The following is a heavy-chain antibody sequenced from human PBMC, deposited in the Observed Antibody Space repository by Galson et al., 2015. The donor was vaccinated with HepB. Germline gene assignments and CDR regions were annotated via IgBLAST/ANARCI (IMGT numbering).Heavy chain of an antibody. J-gene: IGHJ3*02. CDR3: ARQDGGTMVRDPDAFDI. Sequence: SLRLSCAASGFTFSSYWMHWVRQAPGKGLVWVSRINSDGSSTSYADSVKGRFTISRDNAKNTLYLQMNSLRAEDTAVYYCARQDGGTMVRDPDAFDIWGQGTMVTVSS. CDR1: GFTFSSYW. D-gene: IGHD3-10*01. CDR2: INSDGSST. V-gene: IGHV3-74*01.